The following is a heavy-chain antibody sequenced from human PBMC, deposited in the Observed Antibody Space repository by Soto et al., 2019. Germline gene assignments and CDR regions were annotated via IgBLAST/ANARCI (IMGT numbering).Heavy chain of an antibody. J-gene: IGHJ4*02. CDR2: INHSGST. V-gene: IGHV4-34*01. CDR1: GGSFSGYY. D-gene: IGHD3-22*01. CDR3: ARDYYDSYYFDY. Sequence: SETLSLTCAVYGGSFSGYYWSWIRQPPGKGLEWIGEINHSGSTNYNPSLKSRVTISVDTSKNQFSLKLSSVTAADTAVYYCARDYYDSYYFDYWGQGTLVTVSS.